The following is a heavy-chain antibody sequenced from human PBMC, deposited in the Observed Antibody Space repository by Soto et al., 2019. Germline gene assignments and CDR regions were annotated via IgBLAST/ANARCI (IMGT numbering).Heavy chain of an antibody. J-gene: IGHJ5*02. D-gene: IGHD6-19*01. CDR2: IYPGDSDT. Sequence: GESRRISCKGSGYSFTSDGIGWVRQMPGKGLEWMGIIYPGDSDTRYSPSFQGQVTISADKSISTAYLQWSSLKASDTAMYYCARCPYSSGWYDWFHPSGTAPLLTVS. CDR3: ARCPYSSGWYDWFHP. V-gene: IGHV5-51*01. CDR1: GYSFTSDG.